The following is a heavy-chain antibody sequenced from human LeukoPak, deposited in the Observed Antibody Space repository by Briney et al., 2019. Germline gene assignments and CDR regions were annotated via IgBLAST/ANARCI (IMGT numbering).Heavy chain of an antibody. CDR1: GLTVSCYS. J-gene: IGHJ6*03. V-gene: IGHV3-21*01. CDR2: ISSSSSYI. Sequence: GRSLRLSCAAAGLTVSCYSMNWVRQDPGKGPQWVSSISSSSSYIYYADSVKGRFTISRDNAKNSLYLQMNSLRAEDTAVYYCARGEDYYYMDVWGKGTTVTVSS. D-gene: IGHD1-26*01. CDR3: ARGEDYYYMDV.